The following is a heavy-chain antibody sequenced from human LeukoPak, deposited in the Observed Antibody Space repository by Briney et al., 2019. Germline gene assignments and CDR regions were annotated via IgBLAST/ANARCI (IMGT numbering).Heavy chain of an antibody. CDR1: GYTFTSYG. J-gene: IGHJ4*02. V-gene: IGHV1-18*01. CDR2: ISAYNGNT. Sequence: ASVKVSCTASGYTFTSYGISWVRQATGQGLEWMGWISAYNGNTNYAQKLQGRVTMTTDTSTSTAYMELRSLRSDDTAVYYCARKGYLEWLVDYWGQGTLVTVSS. CDR3: ARKGYLEWLVDY. D-gene: IGHD3-3*01.